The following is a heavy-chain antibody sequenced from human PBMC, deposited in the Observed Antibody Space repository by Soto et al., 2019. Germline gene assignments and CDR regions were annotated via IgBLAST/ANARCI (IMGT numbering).Heavy chain of an antibody. V-gene: IGHV4-59*08. CDR2: ISYSGST. D-gene: IGHD3-10*01. Sequence: SETLSLTCIVSGDSVSNYYWSWIRQPPGKGLEWIGNISYSGSTNYNPSLKSRVTISLDTSKNQFSLKLSSVTAADTAVYYCATVAPIYFDASGNPFDYWGQGTLVTVSS. J-gene: IGHJ4*02. CDR1: GDSVSNYY. CDR3: ATVAPIYFDASGNPFDY.